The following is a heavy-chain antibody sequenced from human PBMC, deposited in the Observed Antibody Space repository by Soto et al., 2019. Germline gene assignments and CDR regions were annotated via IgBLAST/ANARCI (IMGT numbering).Heavy chain of an antibody. CDR2: IIPIFGTA. V-gene: IGHV1-69*01. CDR3: ARCPKYCTHGVCYVFDY. D-gene: IGHD2-8*01. J-gene: IGHJ4*02. Sequence: QVQLVQSGAEVKKPGSSVKVSCKASGGTFSSYAISWVRQAPGQGLEWMGAIIPIFGTANYAQKFQGRVTIPADESTSTAYMELSSLRSEDTAVYYCARCPKYCTHGVCYVFDYWCQGTLDTVSS. CDR1: GGTFSSYA.